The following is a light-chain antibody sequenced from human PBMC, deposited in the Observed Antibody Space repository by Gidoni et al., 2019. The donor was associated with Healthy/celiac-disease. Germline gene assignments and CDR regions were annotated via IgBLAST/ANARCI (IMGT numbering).Light chain of an antibody. CDR1: KLGDKY. CDR3: QAWDSSTFYV. Sequence: SYELTPPPSVSVSPGQTASITCSGDKLGDKYACWYQQKPGQSPVLVIYQDSKRPSGIPERFSGSNSGNTATLTISGTQAMDEADYYCQAWDSSTFYVFRTGTKVTVL. CDR2: QDS. V-gene: IGLV3-1*01. J-gene: IGLJ1*01.